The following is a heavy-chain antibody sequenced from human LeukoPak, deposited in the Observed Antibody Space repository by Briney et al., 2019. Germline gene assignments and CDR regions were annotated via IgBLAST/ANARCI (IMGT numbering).Heavy chain of an antibody. CDR2: IYTSGST. CDR3: GRESGSGSIGGWFDP. V-gene: IGHV4-61*02. D-gene: IGHD3-10*01. Sequence: SQTLSLTCTVSGGSISSGSYYWSWIRQPAGKGLEWIGRIYTSGSTYYNPSLKSRVTISVDRSKNQFSLKLSSVTAADTAVYYCGRESGSGSIGGWFDPWGQGTLVTVSS. CDR1: GGSISSGSYY. J-gene: IGHJ5*02.